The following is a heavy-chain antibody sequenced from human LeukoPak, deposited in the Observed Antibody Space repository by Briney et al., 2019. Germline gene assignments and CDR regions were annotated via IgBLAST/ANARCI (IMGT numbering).Heavy chain of an antibody. V-gene: IGHV4-34*01. J-gene: IGHJ5*02. Sequence: PSETLSLTCAVSGASFSGYYWNWIRQPPGKGLQWIGEISHSGSTNYNPSLKSRVTISVDASNKLFSLKLSSVTAADTAVYYCARVYGGVWGSSCYWYNWFDPWGQGTLVTVSS. CDR2: ISHSGST. D-gene: IGHD3-16*01. CDR1: GASFSGYY. CDR3: ARVYGGVWGSSCYWYNWFDP.